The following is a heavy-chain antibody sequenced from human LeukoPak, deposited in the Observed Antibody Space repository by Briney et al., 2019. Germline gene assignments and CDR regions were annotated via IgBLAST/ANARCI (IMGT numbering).Heavy chain of an antibody. CDR3: AKDLCHVNSPDY. Sequence: GGSLRLFCEASEFTFSYYGMHWVRQAPGKGPEWVAFIRYDGSDKYDGSDKYYADSVKGRFTISRDNSKNTLYLQMNSLRAEDTAVYYCAKDLCHVNSPDYWGQGTLVTVSS. V-gene: IGHV3-30*02. CDR1: EFTFSYYG. J-gene: IGHJ4*02. CDR2: IRYDGSDKYDGSDK. D-gene: IGHD4-11*01.